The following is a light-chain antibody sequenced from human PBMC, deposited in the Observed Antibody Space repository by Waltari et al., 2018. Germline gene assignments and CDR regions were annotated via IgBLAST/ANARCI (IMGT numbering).Light chain of an antibody. CDR2: GVY. CDR1: SSDGGGSDY. J-gene: IGLJ3*02. CDR3: CSYANSKWV. Sequence: QSVLTQPRHVSGSPGQSVAISCTGTSSDGGGSDYVSWYQQYPGKAPKVMIYGVYKRPSGVPDRFSGSKSGNTASLSISGLQAEDEADYYCCSYANSKWVFGGGTKLTVL. V-gene: IGLV2-11*01.